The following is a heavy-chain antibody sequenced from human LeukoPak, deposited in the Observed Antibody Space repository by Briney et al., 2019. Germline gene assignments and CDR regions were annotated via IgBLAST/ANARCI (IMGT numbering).Heavy chain of an antibody. V-gene: IGHV1-8*02. Sequence: ASVKVSCKASGYTFTSYYMHWVRQATGQGLEWVGWMNPNNGNTGYAQKFQGRVTLTRDTSVNTAYMELSSLRSEDTAVYYCARDYGGNSGWFDPWGQGTLVTVSS. CDR2: MNPNNGNT. D-gene: IGHD4-23*01. J-gene: IGHJ5*02. CDR3: ARDYGGNSGWFDP. CDR1: GYTFTSYY.